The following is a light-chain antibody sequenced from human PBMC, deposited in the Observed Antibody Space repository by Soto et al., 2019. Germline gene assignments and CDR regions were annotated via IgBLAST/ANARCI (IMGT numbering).Light chain of an antibody. V-gene: IGKV3-15*01. Sequence: EIVMTQSPATLSVSPGERATLSCRASQSVSNNLAWYQKKPGQAPRLLIYGASTRATGIPARFSGSGYGTEFTLTISGLQSEDFAVYYGQPSNNWWTFGQGTRVEI. CDR3: QPSNNWWT. J-gene: IGKJ1*01. CDR2: GAS. CDR1: QSVSNN.